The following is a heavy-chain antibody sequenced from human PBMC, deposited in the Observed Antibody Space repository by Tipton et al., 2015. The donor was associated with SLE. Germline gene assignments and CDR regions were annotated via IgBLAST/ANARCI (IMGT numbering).Heavy chain of an antibody. CDR1: GGSISSHY. CDR3: ARLVVVTAREEYFQH. J-gene: IGHJ1*01. V-gene: IGHV4-34*01. Sequence: TLSLTCTVSGGSISSHYWSWIRQPPGKGLEWIGEINHSGSTNYNPSLKSRVTISVDTSKNQFSLKLSSVTAADTAVYYCARLVVVTAREEYFQHWGQGTLVTVSS. CDR2: INHSGST. D-gene: IGHD2-21*02.